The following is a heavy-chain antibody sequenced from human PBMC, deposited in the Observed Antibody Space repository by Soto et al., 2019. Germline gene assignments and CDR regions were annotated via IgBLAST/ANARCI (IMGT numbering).Heavy chain of an antibody. D-gene: IGHD1-26*01. J-gene: IGHJ5*02. CDR2: IIPIFGTA. CDR3: ARALHQDSGSYLHWFDP. CDR1: GGTFSSYA. V-gene: IGHV1-69*13. Sequence: VASVKVSCKASGGTFSSYAISWVRQAPGQGLEWMGGIIPIFGTANYAQKFQGRVTITADESTSTAYMELSSLRSEDTAVYYCARALHQDSGSYLHWFDPWGQGTLVTVSS.